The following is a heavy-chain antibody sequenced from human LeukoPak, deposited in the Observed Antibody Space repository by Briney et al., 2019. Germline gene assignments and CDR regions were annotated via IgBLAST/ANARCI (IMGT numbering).Heavy chain of an antibody. CDR3: ARHKYSSGWPPEGAFDI. J-gene: IGHJ3*02. D-gene: IGHD6-19*01. CDR2: IYYSGST. Sequence: PSETLSLTCTVSGDSISSSYWSWIRQPPGKGLEWLGYIYYSGSTYYNPSLKSRVTISVDTSKNQFSLKLSSVTAADTAVYYCARHKYSSGWPPEGAFDIWGQGTMVTVSS. V-gene: IGHV4-59*04. CDR1: GDSISSSY.